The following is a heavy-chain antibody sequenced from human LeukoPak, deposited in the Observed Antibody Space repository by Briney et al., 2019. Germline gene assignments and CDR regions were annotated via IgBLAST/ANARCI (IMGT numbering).Heavy chain of an antibody. D-gene: IGHD1-20*01. CDR2: IYHSGST. V-gene: IGHV4-34*01. CDR1: GGSFSGYY. CDR3: ARGRRGYNWTQVPFDY. Sequence: SETLSLTCAVYGGSFSGYYWSWIRQPPGKGLEWIGEIYHSGSTNYNPSLKSRVTISVDTSKNQFSLKLSSVTAADTAVYYCARGRRGYNWTQVPFDYWGQGTLVTVSS. J-gene: IGHJ4*02.